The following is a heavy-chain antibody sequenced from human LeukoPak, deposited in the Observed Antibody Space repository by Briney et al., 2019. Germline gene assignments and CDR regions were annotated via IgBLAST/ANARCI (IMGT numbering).Heavy chain of an antibody. J-gene: IGHJ4*02. CDR1: GFTFSSHA. CDR3: AKDIVGARGGFDY. V-gene: IGHV3-23*01. D-gene: IGHD1-26*01. CDR2: ISGSGGST. Sequence: GGSLRLSCAASGFTFSSHAMSWVRQAPGKGLEWVSAISGSGGSTYYADSVKGRFTISRDNSKNTLYLQMNSLRAEDTAVYYCAKDIVGARGGFDYWGQGTLVTVSS.